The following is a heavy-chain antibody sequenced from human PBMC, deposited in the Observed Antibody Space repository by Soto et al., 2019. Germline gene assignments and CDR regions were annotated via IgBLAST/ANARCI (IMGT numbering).Heavy chain of an antibody. V-gene: IGHV1-69*01. J-gene: IGHJ6*02. CDR3: AGGRIVVVGIRAYYGMDV. CDR2: IIPVFGLV. D-gene: IGHD3-22*01. Sequence: QVHLLLQSGAEVKKPGSSVKVSCKASGGTPSNSAISWVRQAPGQGLEWMGGIIPVFGLVKYAQNFQGRVTITADESTNTAYMELSSLRPEDTAVYYCAGGRIVVVGIRAYYGMDVWGQGTTVTVSS. CDR1: GGTPSNSA.